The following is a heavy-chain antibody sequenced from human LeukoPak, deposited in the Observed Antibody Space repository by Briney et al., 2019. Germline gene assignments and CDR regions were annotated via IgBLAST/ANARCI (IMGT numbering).Heavy chain of an antibody. J-gene: IGHJ5*02. CDR2: IRDSGEA. Sequence: GGSLRLSCAVSGFRVSGYYMSWVRQAPGKGLEWVGLIRDSGEAFYADFARGRFAISRDESENTLYLQMNSLRVEDTAVYFCARDRAANQDWVEFDPWGQGTPVIVSS. CDR1: GFRVSGYY. CDR3: ARDRAANQDWVEFDP. V-gene: IGHV3-66*03. D-gene: IGHD3/OR15-3a*01.